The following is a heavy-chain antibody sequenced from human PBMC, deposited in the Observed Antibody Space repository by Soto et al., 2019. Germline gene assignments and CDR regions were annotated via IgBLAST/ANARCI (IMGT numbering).Heavy chain of an antibody. Sequence: GGSLRLSCAASGFTFSSYAMSWVRQAPGKGLEWVSSISSSSSYIYYADSVKGRFTISRDNAKNSLYLQMNSLRAEDTAVYYCARDYEFGGYEPNYYGMDVWGQGTTVTVSS. CDR1: GFTFSSYA. D-gene: IGHD5-12*01. CDR3: ARDYEFGGYEPNYYGMDV. V-gene: IGHV3-21*01. J-gene: IGHJ6*02. CDR2: ISSSSSYI.